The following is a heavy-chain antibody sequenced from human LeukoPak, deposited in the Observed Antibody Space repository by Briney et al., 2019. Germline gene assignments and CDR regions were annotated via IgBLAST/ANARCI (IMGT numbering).Heavy chain of an antibody. CDR2: INPNSGGT. Sequence: ASVKVSCKASGYTFTGYYMHWVRQAPGQGLEWMGRINPNSGGTNYAQKFQGRVTMTRDTSISTAYMELSRLRSDDTAVNYCARAKIFGVVSDYWGQGTLVTVSS. V-gene: IGHV1-2*06. CDR3: ARAKIFGVVSDY. D-gene: IGHD3-3*01. CDR1: GYTFTGYY. J-gene: IGHJ4*02.